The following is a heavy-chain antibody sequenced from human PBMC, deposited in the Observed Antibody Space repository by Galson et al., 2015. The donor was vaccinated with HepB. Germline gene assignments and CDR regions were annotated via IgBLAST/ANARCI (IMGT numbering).Heavy chain of an antibody. CDR3: ARDPPMIVVVPGEDDAFDI. Sequence: SLRLSCAASGFTFSSYSMNWVRQAPGKGLEWVSSISSSSSYIYYADSVKGRFTISRDNAKNSLYLQMNSLRAEDTAVYYCARDPPMIVVVPGEDDAFDIWGQGTMVTVSS. V-gene: IGHV3-21*01. CDR1: GFTFSSYS. J-gene: IGHJ3*02. D-gene: IGHD3-22*01. CDR2: ISSSSSYI.